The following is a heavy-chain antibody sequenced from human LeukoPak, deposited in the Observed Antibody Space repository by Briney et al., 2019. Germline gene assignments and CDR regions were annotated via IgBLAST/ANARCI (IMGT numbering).Heavy chain of an antibody. V-gene: IGHV4-59*12. CDR1: GGSISSYY. D-gene: IGHD2-21*02. CDR2: IYYSGST. J-gene: IGHJ3*02. Sequence: SETLSLTCTVSGGSISSYYWSWIRQPPGKGLEWIGYIYYSGSTNYNPSLKSRVTISVDTSKNQFSLKLSSVTAADTAVYYCARDGLPAYCGGDCYSVAFDIWGQGTMVTVSS. CDR3: ARDGLPAYCGGDCYSVAFDI.